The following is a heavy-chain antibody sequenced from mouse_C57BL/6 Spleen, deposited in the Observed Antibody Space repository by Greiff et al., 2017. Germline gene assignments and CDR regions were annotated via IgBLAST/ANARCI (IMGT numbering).Heavy chain of an antibody. J-gene: IGHJ2*01. V-gene: IGHV1-76*01. CDR3: ARSRDSSGYFDY. CDR1: GYTFTDYY. CDR2: IYPGSGNT. Sequence: QVQLKESGAELVRPGASVKLSCKASGYTFTDYYINWVKQRPGQGLEWIARIYPGSGNTYYNEKFKGKATLTAEKSSSTAYMQLSSLTSEDSAVYFCARSRDSSGYFDYWGQGTTLTVSS. D-gene: IGHD3-2*02.